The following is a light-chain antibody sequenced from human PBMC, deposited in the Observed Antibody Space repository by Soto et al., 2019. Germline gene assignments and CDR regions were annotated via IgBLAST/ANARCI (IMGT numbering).Light chain of an antibody. V-gene: IGLV2-8*01. CDR1: SRDVGAYSS. J-gene: IGLJ1*01. Sequence: QSALTQPPSASGSPGQSVTVSCAGTSRDVGAYSSVAWYQQHPGKAPNLIIYEVTKRPSGVPDRFSGARSGNTAFLTVSGLQADDEADYYCSAHAGSNNYVFGTGTKVTVL. CDR2: EVT. CDR3: SAHAGSNNYV.